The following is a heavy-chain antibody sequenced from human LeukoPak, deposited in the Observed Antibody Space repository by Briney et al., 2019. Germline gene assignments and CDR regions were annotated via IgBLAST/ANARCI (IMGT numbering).Heavy chain of an antibody. J-gene: IGHJ3*02. CDR3: ARGPFGVIITSPSFDI. CDR1: GYTFTSYY. D-gene: IGHD3-3*01. CDR2: INPSGGST. V-gene: IGHV1-46*01. Sequence: ASVKVSCKASGYTFTSYYMHWVRQAPGQGLEWMGIINPSGGSTSYAQKFQGRVTMTRDTSTSTVYMELSSLRSEDTAVYYCARGPFGVIITSPSFDIWGQGTMATVSS.